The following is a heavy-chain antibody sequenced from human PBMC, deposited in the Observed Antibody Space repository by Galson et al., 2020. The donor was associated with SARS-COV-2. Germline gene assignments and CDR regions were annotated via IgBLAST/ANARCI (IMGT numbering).Heavy chain of an antibody. CDR3: VRFTSGWFEVDY. J-gene: IGHJ4*02. V-gene: IGHV4-39*01. D-gene: IGHD6-19*01. Sequence: SETLSLTCSVSGGSISSTGYYWGWIRQPPGKGLECIGSIYYNGETYYNPPFKSRVTISVDTSKNQFSLKLTSVTATDTAVYYCVRFTSGWFEVDYWGQGTLVTVPS. CDR1: GGSISSTGYY. CDR2: IYYNGET.